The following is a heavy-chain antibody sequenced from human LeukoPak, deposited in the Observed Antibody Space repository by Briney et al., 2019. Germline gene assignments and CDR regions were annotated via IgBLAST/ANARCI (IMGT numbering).Heavy chain of an antibody. CDR1: GYTFTSYG. V-gene: IGHV1-18*01. CDR2: ISAYNGNT. J-gene: IGHJ4*02. D-gene: IGHD3-9*01. Sequence: ASVKVSCKASGYTFTSYGISWVRQAPGQGLEWMGWISAYNGNTNYAQKLQGRVTMTTDTSTSTAYMELRSLRSDDTAVYYCARDLAVLRYFDWYDLFDHWGQGTLVTVSS. CDR3: ARDLAVLRYFDWYDLFDH.